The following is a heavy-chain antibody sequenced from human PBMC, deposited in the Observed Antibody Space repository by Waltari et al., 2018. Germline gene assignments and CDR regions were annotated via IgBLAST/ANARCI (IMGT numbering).Heavy chain of an antibody. CDR1: GFTFSSYA. J-gene: IGHJ4*02. D-gene: IGHD3-3*01. Sequence: QVQLVESGGGVVQPGRSLRLSCVASGFTFSSYAMHWVRQAPGKGLEWVAVISYDGSNKYYADSVKGRFTISRDNSKNTLYLQMNSLRAEDTAVYYCATNYDFWSGPNYWGQGTLVTVSS. CDR3: ATNYDFWSGPNY. V-gene: IGHV3-30*01. CDR2: ISYDGSNK.